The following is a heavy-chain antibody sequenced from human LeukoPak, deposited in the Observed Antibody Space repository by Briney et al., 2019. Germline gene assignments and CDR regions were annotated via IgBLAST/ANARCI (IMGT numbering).Heavy chain of an antibody. D-gene: IGHD4-17*01. V-gene: IGHV4-59*01. CDR1: GGSISSYY. CDR3: ARATVTSPFDY. CDR2: IYYSGST. J-gene: IGHJ4*02. Sequence: PSETLSLTCTVSGGSISSYYWSWNRQPPGKGLEWIGYIYYSGSTNYNPSLKSRVTISVDTSKNQFSLKLSSVTAADTAVYYCARATVTSPFDYWGQGTLVTVSS.